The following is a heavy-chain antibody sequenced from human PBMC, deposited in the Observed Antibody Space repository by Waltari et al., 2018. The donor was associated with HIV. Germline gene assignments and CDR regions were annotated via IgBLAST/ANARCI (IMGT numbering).Heavy chain of an antibody. CDR2: IYYRGST. CDR3: ARDHATIFGGGGRDYGMDV. D-gene: IGHD3-3*01. J-gene: IGHJ6*02. V-gene: IGHV4-31*03. Sequence: QVQLQESGPGLVKPSQTLSLTCTVSGGSISSGGYYWSWIRQHPGKVLEWIGYIYYRGSTYYNPSLKSRVTISVDTSKNQFSLKLSSVTAADTAVYYCARDHATIFGGGGRDYGMDVWGQGTTVTVSS. CDR1: GGSISSGGYY.